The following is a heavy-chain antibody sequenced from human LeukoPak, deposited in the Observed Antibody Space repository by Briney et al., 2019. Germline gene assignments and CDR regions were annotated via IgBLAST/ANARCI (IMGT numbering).Heavy chain of an antibody. CDR2: IYPGDSDT. CDR1: GYGFTSYW. Sequence: LGESLKISCKGSGYGFTSYWIGWVRQMPGKGLEWMGIIYPGDSDTRYSPSFQGQVTISADKSISTAYLQWSSLKASDTAMYYCAGARVDGYKDPQGPDNAFDIWGQGTMVTVSS. V-gene: IGHV5-51*01. J-gene: IGHJ3*02. D-gene: IGHD5-24*01. CDR3: AGARVDGYKDPQGPDNAFDI.